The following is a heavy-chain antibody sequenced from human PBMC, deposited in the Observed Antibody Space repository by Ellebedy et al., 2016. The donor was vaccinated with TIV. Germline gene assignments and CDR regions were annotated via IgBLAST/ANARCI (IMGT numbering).Heavy chain of an antibody. J-gene: IGHJ6*03. V-gene: IGHV4-4*07. CDR1: GASISSYY. Sequence: GSLRLSXTVSGASISSYYWSWPRQPAGKGLEWIGRIYTSGSTNYNPSLKSRVTMLVDTSKNQVYLKLRSVTAADTAVYYCERDYRLLSGHYYYYMDVWGKGTTVTVSS. CDR2: IYTSGST. CDR3: ERDYRLLSGHYYYYMDV. D-gene: IGHD2-2*01.